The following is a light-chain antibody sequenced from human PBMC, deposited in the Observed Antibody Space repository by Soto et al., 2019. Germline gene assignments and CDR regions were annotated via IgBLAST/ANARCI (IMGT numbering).Light chain of an antibody. Sequence: QSALTQPPSASGSPGQSVAISCTGTSSDVGGYNYVSWYQQHPGKAPKLMIYDVFNRPSGAPDRFSGSKSGNTASLTISGLQADDEADYYCCFYGNTFAVFGGGTKLTVL. CDR3: CFYGNTFAV. CDR1: SSDVGGYNY. J-gene: IGLJ3*02. V-gene: IGLV2-8*01. CDR2: DVF.